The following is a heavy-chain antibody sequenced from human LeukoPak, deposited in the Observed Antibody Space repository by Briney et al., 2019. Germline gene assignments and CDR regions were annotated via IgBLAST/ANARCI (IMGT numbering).Heavy chain of an antibody. CDR1: GGSISSYY. CDR3: ASSPAFGYCSGGSCYSLNY. Sequence: PSETLSLTCAVSGGSISSYYWSWIRQPPGKGLEWIGYIYYSGSTNYNPSLKSRVTISVDTSKNQFSLKLSSVTAADTAVYYCASSPAFGYCSGGSCYSLNYWGQGTLVTVSS. V-gene: IGHV4-59*01. J-gene: IGHJ4*02. D-gene: IGHD2-15*01. CDR2: IYYSGST.